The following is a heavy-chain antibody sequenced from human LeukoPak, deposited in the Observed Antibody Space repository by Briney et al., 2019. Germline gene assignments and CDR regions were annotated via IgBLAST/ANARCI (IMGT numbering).Heavy chain of an antibody. CDR2: IDNDGWPT. Sequence: PGGSLRLSCAASGFSLSNQFMDWVRQAPGKGLEWISYIDNDGWPTYYADSVKGRFTITRDNAKSSLYLQMDSLTVEDTAVYYCARDLIGWSLDPWGQGTLVTVSS. J-gene: IGHJ5*02. CDR1: GFSLSNQF. D-gene: IGHD2-2*03. CDR3: ARDLIGWSLDP. V-gene: IGHV3-48*03.